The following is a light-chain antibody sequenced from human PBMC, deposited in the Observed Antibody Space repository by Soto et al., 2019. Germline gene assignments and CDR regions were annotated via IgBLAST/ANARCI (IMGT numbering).Light chain of an antibody. Sequence: QSALTQPRSVSGSPGQSVTISCTGTSSDVGGYNYVSWYQQHPGKAPKLMISDVSKRPSGVPDRFSGSKSGNTASLTISGLQAEDEADYYCCSYAGTYVVFGGGTKVTVL. CDR1: SSDVGGYNY. J-gene: IGLJ2*01. CDR3: CSYAGTYVV. CDR2: DVS. V-gene: IGLV2-11*01.